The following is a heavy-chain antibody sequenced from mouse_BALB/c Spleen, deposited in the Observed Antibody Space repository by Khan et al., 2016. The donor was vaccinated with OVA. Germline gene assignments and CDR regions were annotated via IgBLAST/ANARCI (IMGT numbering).Heavy chain of an antibody. D-gene: IGHD2-1*01. CDR2: ISSDGDYT. CDR3: SRSPYGNFAY. Sequence: EVKLLESGGGLVKPGGSLKLSCVASGFTFSTYATSWVRQTPEKRLEWVATISSDGDYTYYPDHVTGRFTISRDNAKNNLYLQMSSLRSEDAAMYYCSRSPYGNFAYWGQGTLVTVSA. J-gene: IGHJ3*01. CDR1: GFTFSTYA. V-gene: IGHV5-9-3*01.